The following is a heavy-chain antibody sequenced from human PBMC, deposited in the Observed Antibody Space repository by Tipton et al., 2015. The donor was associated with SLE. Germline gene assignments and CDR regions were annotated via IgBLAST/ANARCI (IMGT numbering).Heavy chain of an antibody. CDR1: GGSISSSNW. J-gene: IGHJ6*03. Sequence: TLSLTCAVSGGSISSSNWWSWVRQPPGKGLEWIGEIYHSGSTNYNPSLKSRVTISVDTSKNQFSLKLSSVTAADTAVYYCARSIAARRTTNYYMDVWGKGTTVTVSS. CDR2: IYHSGST. CDR3: ARSIAARRTTNYYMDV. V-gene: IGHV4-4*02. D-gene: IGHD6-6*01.